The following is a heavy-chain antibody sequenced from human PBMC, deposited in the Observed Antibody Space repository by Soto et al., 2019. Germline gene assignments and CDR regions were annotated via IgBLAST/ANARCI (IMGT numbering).Heavy chain of an antibody. Sequence: QVQLQQWGAGLLKPSETLSLTCAVYGGSFSGYYWSWIRQPPGKGLEWIGEINHSGSTNYNPSLKSRVTISVDTSTNQFSLTLSSVTAADTAVYYCARGGRGILTGYYPYWGQGTLVTVSS. CDR1: GGSFSGYY. J-gene: IGHJ4*02. CDR2: INHSGST. CDR3: ARGGRGILTGYYPY. V-gene: IGHV4-34*01. D-gene: IGHD3-9*01.